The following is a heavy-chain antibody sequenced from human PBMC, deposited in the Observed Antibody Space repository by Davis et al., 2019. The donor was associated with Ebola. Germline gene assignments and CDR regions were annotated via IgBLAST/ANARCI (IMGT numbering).Heavy chain of an antibody. Sequence: ASVKVSCKASGYTFTNYDVHWVRQGTGQGLEWIGWMNPNSGNTGYAQKFQGRVTMTRNTSITTAYMEVSSLTSEDTAVYYCATAFDRRHYGSWFDPWGQGTPVTVSS. CDR2: MNPNSGNT. J-gene: IGHJ5*02. V-gene: IGHV1-8*01. CDR3: ATAFDRRHYGSWFDP. D-gene: IGHD4-17*01. CDR1: GYTFTNYD.